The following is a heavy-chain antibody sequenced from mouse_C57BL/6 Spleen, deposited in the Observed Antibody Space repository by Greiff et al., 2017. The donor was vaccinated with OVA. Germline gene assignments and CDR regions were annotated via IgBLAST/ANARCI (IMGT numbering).Heavy chain of an antibody. CDR3: ARSYYGNYDAMDY. V-gene: IGHV1-55*01. D-gene: IGHD2-10*01. J-gene: IGHJ4*01. CDR2: IYPGSGST. CDR1: GYTFTSYW. Sequence: VQLQQPGAELVKPGASVKMSCKASGYTFTSYWITWVKQRPGQGLEWIGDIYPGSGSTNYNEKFKSKATLTVETSSSTAYMQLSSLTSEDSAVYYCARSYYGNYDAMDYWGQGTSVTVSS.